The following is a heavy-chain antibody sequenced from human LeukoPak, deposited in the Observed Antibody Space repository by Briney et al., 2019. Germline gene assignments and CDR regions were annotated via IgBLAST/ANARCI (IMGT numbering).Heavy chain of an antibody. J-gene: IGHJ4*02. D-gene: IGHD4-17*01. Sequence: PSETLSLTCTVSGGSISSSSYYWGWIRQPPGKGLEWIGSIYYSGSTYYNPSLKSRVTISVDTSKNQFSLKLSSVTAADTAVYYCARAPRRPGDYRPFDYWGQGTLVTVSS. CDR3: ARAPRRPGDYRPFDY. V-gene: IGHV4-39*07. CDR2: IYYSGST. CDR1: GGSISSSSYY.